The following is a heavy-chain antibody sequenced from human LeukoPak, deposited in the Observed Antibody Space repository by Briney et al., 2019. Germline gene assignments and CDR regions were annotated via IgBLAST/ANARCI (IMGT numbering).Heavy chain of an antibody. CDR1: GGSISSSSYY. Sequence: SETLSLTCTVSGGSISSSSYYWGWIRQPPGKGLEWIGSIYYSGSTYYNPSLKSRVTISVDTSKNQFSLKLSSVTAADTAVYYCARASTGTVRKHLKSYYYYYMDVWGKGTTVTVSS. CDR3: ARASTGTVRKHLKSYYYYYMDV. V-gene: IGHV4-39*07. CDR2: IYYSGST. J-gene: IGHJ6*03. D-gene: IGHD1-1*01.